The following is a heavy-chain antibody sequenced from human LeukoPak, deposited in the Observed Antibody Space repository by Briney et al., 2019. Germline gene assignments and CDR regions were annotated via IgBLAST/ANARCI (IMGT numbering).Heavy chain of an antibody. V-gene: IGHV3-30*02. CDR1: GFAFSTYD. J-gene: IGHJ4*02. CDR3: AKDLDPTTPGSFDY. D-gene: IGHD1-1*01. CDR2: IRNDGSTK. Sequence: GGSLRLSCAASGFAFSTYDMHWVRQAPGKGLEWVTFIRNDGSTKYYADSVKGRFTISRDNSKNTLYLQMNSLRAEDTAVYYCAKDLDPTTPGSFDYWGQGTLVTVSS.